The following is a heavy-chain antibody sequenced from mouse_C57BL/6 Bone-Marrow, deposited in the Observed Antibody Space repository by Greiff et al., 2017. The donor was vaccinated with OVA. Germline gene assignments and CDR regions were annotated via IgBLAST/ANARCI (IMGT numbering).Heavy chain of an antibody. D-gene: IGHD2-1*01. V-gene: IGHV3-6*01. CDR1: GYSITSGYY. CDR3: ARGFGYGNYSFAY. J-gene: IGHJ3*01. Sequence: EVKLVESGPGLVKPSQSLSLTCSVTGYSITSGYYWNWIRQFPGNKLEWMGYISYDGSNNYNPSLKNRISITRDTSKNQFFLKLNSVTTEDTATYYCARGFGYGNYSFAYWGQGTLVTVSA. CDR2: ISYDGSN.